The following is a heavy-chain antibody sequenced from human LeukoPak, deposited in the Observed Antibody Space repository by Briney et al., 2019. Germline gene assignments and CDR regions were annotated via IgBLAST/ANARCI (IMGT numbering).Heavy chain of an antibody. D-gene: IGHD1-26*01. CDR2: IWYGGSDK. CDR3: AGVGGNYPNSWFDP. Sequence: PGRSLRPSWEPSGFTFTSYGMHWVRQAQGKGRGWVAIIWYGGSDKYYADSVKGRFAISRDNSKNTLYLQMNSLRVEDTAVYYCAGVGGNYPNSWFDPWGQGTLVTVSS. V-gene: IGHV3-33*01. CDR1: GFTFTSYG. J-gene: IGHJ5*02.